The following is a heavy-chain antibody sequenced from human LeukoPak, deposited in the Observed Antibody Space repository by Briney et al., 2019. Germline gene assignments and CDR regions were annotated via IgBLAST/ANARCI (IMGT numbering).Heavy chain of an antibody. V-gene: IGHV3-21*01. CDR1: GFTFSDYT. CDR2: ISSSGSHI. CDR3: ARGSNYYDY. Sequence: PGGSLRLSCADSGFTFSDYTMNWVRQAPGKGLEWDSSISSSGSHIYYADSVKGRFTISRDNAKNSLYLQMNSLRAEDTAVYYCARGSNYYDYWGQGTLVTVSS. J-gene: IGHJ4*02.